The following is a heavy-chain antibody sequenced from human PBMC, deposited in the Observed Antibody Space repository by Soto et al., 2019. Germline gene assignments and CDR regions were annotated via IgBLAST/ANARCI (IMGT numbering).Heavy chain of an antibody. Sequence: SETLSLTCTVSGGSISSSDYYWRWIRQPTGKGLEWIGYIYYSGSTYYNPSLKSRVTISVDTSKNQFSLKLSSVTAADTAVYYCARDLSGSKNYYGMDVWGQGTTVTVSS. J-gene: IGHJ6*02. V-gene: IGHV4-30-4*01. CDR2: IYYSGST. D-gene: IGHD2-2*01. CDR1: GGSISSSDYY. CDR3: ARDLSGSKNYYGMDV.